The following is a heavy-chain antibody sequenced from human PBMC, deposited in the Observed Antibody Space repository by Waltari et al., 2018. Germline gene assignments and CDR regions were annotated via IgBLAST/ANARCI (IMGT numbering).Heavy chain of an antibody. Sequence: QVQLQESGPGLVKPSGTLSHTCPVSGDSMSGRDWWSWVRQAPAKGLEWVGQVNRSGKTHYSPSLESRVTVAIDTSNDQFSRILTSATAADTAVYYCARDRGRGRYFDSWGQGTLVTVSP. CDR1: GDSMSGRDW. V-gene: IGHV4-4*02. J-gene: IGHJ4*02. CDR2: VNRSGKT. CDR3: ARDRGRGRYFDS. D-gene: IGHD2-15*01.